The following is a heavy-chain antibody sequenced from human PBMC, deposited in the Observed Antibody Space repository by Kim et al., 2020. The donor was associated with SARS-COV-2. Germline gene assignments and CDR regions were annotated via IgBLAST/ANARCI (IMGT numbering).Heavy chain of an antibody. Sequence: GESLKISCKGSGYTFTTSWIAWVRQMPGKGLEYMGIIYPGDSGTRYNQSFEGQVTISDDTSISTVFLHWGSLKASATAMYYCARSYGDQAFDGWGQGSM. CDR3: ARSYGDQAFDG. CDR1: GYTFTTSW. J-gene: IGHJ3*01. D-gene: IGHD4-17*01. V-gene: IGHV5-51*01. CDR2: IYPGDSGT.